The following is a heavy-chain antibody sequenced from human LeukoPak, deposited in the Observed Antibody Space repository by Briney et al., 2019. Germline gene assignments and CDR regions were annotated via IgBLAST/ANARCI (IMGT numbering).Heavy chain of an antibody. V-gene: IGHV3-7*02. CDR3: VGLGENY. Sequence: PGGSLRLSCAASGFTFRRYWMSWARQASGKGLEWVANIKQDGSEKYYVDSVKGRFTISRDNAKNSLYLHMNSLRAEDTAVYYCVGLGENYWGQGTLVTVSS. D-gene: IGHD3-10*01. CDR1: GFTFRRYW. J-gene: IGHJ4*02. CDR2: IKQDGSEK.